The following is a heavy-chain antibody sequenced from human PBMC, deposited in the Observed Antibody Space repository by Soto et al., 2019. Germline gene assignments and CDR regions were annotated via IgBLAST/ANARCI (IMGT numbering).Heavy chain of an antibody. CDR3: AGEYWSTSRGCGACDI. CDR1: GGSFSNDY. Sequence: QLQESGPGLVKPSETLYLTCRVSGGSFSNDYWSWIRQPPGKGLGWIGYIYSSGSSNSNPSLKSRVTITVGTSKNKFAPKLTSEPHADTVVYYGAGEYWSTSRGCGACDIWGQGTMVTVSS. CDR2: IYSSGSS. V-gene: IGHV4-59*01. J-gene: IGHJ3*02. D-gene: IGHD6-19*01.